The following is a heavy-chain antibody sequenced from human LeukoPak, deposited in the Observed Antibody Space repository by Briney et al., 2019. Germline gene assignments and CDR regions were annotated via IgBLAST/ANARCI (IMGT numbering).Heavy chain of an antibody. CDR3: ARDAPQVPAAGVLAS. Sequence: GGSLRLSCAASGFTVSDNYMIWVRQAPGKGLEWVSVMYSGGDTYYANSVKGRFTFSRDISKNTLFLQMNGLTTEDTAMYYCARDAPQVPAAGVLASWGQGTLVTVSS. CDR2: MYSGGDT. CDR1: GFTVSDNY. J-gene: IGHJ5*02. D-gene: IGHD6-13*01. V-gene: IGHV3-53*01.